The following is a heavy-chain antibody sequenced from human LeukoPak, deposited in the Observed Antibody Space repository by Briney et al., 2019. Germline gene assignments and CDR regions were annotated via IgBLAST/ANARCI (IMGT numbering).Heavy chain of an antibody. D-gene: IGHD3-3*01. J-gene: IGHJ4*02. CDR2: IYYNGYT. Sequence: SETLSLTCTVSGGSISSTNYYWGWIRQPPGKGLEWIGSIYYNGYTYYNPSLKSRVTISVDTSENQFSLKLRSVTAADTAVYYCARLHDFWSGSSLVDYWGQGTLVTVSS. CDR1: GGSISSTNYY. CDR3: ARLHDFWSGSSLVDY. V-gene: IGHV4-39*01.